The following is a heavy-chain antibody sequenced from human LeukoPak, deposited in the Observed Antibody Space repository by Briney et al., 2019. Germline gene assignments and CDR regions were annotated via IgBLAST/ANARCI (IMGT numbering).Heavy chain of an antibody. D-gene: IGHD5-18*01. CDR2: IWYDGSNK. Sequence: GGSLRLSCAASGFTFSSYGMHWVRQAPGKGLEWVAVIWYDGSNKYYADSVKGRFTISRDNSKNTLYLQMNSLRAEDTAVYYCAKDLARTAYYYYYMDVWGKGTTVTVSS. CDR3: AKDLARTAYYYYYMDV. J-gene: IGHJ6*03. CDR1: GFTFSSYG. V-gene: IGHV3-33*06.